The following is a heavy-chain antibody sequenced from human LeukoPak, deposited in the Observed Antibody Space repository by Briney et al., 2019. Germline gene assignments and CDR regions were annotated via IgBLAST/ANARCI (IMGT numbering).Heavy chain of an antibody. D-gene: IGHD3-10*01. J-gene: IGHJ5*02. CDR2: INHSGST. CDR1: GGSFSGYY. Sequence: SETLSLTCAVYGGSFSGYYWSWIRQPPGKGLEWIGEINHSGSTNYNPSLKSRVTISVDTSKNQFSLKLSSVTAADTAVYYCARPARITMVRGVTWFDPWGQGTLVTVSP. CDR3: ARPARITMVRGVTWFDP. V-gene: IGHV4-34*01.